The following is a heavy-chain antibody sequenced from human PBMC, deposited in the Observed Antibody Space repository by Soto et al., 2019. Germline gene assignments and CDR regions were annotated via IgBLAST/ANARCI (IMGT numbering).Heavy chain of an antibody. J-gene: IGHJ4*02. D-gene: IGHD1-26*01. CDR1: GFSLSTSGVG. V-gene: IGHV2-5*02. CDR3: AHREVGATYFDY. Sequence: QITLKESGPTLVKPTQTLTLTCTFSGFSLSTSGVGVGWIRQPPGKALEWLALIYWDDDKRYSPSLKSRLTITKDTAKNQVVLTMTNMDPVDTATYDCAHREVGATYFDYWGQGTLVTVSS. CDR2: IYWDDDK.